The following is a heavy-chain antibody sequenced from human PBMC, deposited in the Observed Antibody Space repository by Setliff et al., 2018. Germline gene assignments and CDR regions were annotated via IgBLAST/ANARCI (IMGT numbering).Heavy chain of an antibody. J-gene: IGHJ6*02. CDR1: GFTFSTYW. CDR2: ITHDGSKT. CDR3: TRDQDYYGMDV. Sequence: GGSLRLSCAGSGFTFSTYWMTWVRQAPGKGLEWVASITHDGSKTYILDSVKGRFTISRDNTKNSLYLQMNSLRGEDTAVYHCTRDQDYYGMDVWGQGTTVTSP. V-gene: IGHV3-7*01.